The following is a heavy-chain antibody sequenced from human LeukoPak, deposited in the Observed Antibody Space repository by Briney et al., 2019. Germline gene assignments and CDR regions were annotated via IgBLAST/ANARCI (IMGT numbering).Heavy chain of an antibody. CDR3: ARDIAAAGTGWYFDL. CDR1: GFTFDDYA. V-gene: IGHV3-9*01. D-gene: IGHD6-13*01. J-gene: IGHJ2*01. CDR2: ISWNSGSI. Sequence: GGSLRLSCAASGFTFDDYAMHWVRQAPGKGLEWISGISWNSGSIGYADSVKGRFTISRDNAKNSLYLQMNSLRAEDTALYYCARDIAAAGTGWYFDLWGRGTLVTVSS.